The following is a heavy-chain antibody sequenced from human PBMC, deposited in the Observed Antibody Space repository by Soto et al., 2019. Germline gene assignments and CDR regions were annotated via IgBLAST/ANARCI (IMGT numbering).Heavy chain of an antibody. Sequence: QVQLVESGGGVVQPGRSLRLSCAASGFTFSSYAMHWVRQAPGKGLEWVAVISYDGSNKYYADSVKGRFTISRDNSKNTLYLQMNSLRAEDTAVYYCARDITRFGELLYYWVQGTLVTVSS. V-gene: IGHV3-30-3*01. D-gene: IGHD3-10*01. CDR2: ISYDGSNK. CDR1: GFTFSSYA. CDR3: ARDITRFGELLYY. J-gene: IGHJ4*02.